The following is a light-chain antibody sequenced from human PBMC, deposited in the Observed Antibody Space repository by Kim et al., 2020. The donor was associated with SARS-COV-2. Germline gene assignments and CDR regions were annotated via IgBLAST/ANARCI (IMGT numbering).Light chain of an antibody. CDR3: QVWESSRDHLV. Sequence: APGQTASITCGGNSIVSKSVHWYQQIPGQAPVLVIYYDNDRPSGIPERFSGSNSGNTATLTISRVEGGDEAEYYCQVWESSRDHLVFGGGTQLTVL. V-gene: IGLV3-21*01. J-gene: IGLJ2*01. CDR1: SIVSKS. CDR2: YDN.